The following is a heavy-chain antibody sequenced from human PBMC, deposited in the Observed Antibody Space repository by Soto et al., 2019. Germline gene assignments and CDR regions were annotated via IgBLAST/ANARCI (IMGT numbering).Heavy chain of an antibody. Sequence: EVQLAESGGGLAQPGGSLRLSCVGSGFTFSSFEMNWVRQTPRKGLEWLSYIGRSGETIYYADSVKGRFTISRDNAKNSLYLQLNSLRDEETAVYYCATGYCRSDNCHFTHWGQGTLVTVSS. CDR2: IGRSGETI. CDR3: ATGYCRSDNCHFTH. V-gene: IGHV3-48*03. D-gene: IGHD2-2*03. CDR1: GFTFSSFE. J-gene: IGHJ4*02.